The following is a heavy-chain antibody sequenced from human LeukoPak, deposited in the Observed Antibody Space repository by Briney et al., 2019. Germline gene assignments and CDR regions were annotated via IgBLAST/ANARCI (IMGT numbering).Heavy chain of an antibody. CDR2: INHSGST. D-gene: IGHD3-10*01. CDR3: AATIWFGELFNWFDP. CDR1: GGSFSGYY. Sequence: SETLSFTCAVYGGSFSGYYWSWIRQPPWKGLEWIGEINHSGSTNYNPSLKSRVTISVDTSKNQFSLKLSSVTAADTAVYYCAATIWFGELFNWFDPWGQGTLVTVSS. J-gene: IGHJ5*02. V-gene: IGHV4-34*01.